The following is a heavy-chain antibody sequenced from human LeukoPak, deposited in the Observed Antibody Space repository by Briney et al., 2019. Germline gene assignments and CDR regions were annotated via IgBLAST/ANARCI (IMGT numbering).Heavy chain of an antibody. V-gene: IGHV3-48*03. CDR2: ISSSGSTI. Sequence: GGSLRLYCASSGFTFSSYEMNWVREAPGKGLEWVSYISSSGSTIYYADSVKGRFTIYRDNAKNSLYLQMNSLRAEDTAVYYCARDSDCFDYWGQGTLVSVSS. CDR1: GFTFSSYE. CDR3: ARDSDCFDY. J-gene: IGHJ4*02. D-gene: IGHD2-15*01.